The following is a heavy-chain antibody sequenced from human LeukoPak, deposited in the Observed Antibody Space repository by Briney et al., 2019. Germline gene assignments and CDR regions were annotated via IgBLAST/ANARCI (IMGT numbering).Heavy chain of an antibody. Sequence: SVKVSCKASGGTFSSYAISWVRQAPGRGLEWMGGIIPIFGTANYAQKFQGRVTITADKSTSTAYMELSSLRSEDTAVYYCASEPDSSLDWFDPWGQGTLVTVSS. CDR1: GGTFSSYA. D-gene: IGHD6-13*01. J-gene: IGHJ5*02. CDR3: ASEPDSSLDWFDP. V-gene: IGHV1-69*06. CDR2: IIPIFGTA.